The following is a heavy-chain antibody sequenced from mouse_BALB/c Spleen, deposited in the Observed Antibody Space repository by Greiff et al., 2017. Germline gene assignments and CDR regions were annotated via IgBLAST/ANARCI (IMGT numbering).Heavy chain of an antibody. J-gene: IGHJ3*01. Sequence: EVQGVESGGGLVKPGGSLKLSCAASGFTFSSYAMSWVRQSPEKRLEWVAEISSGGSYTYYPDTVTGRFTISRDNAKNTLYLEMSSLRSEDTAMYYCARDRTYEAYWGQGTLVTVSA. CDR2: ISSGGSYT. CDR1: GFTFSSYA. V-gene: IGHV5-9-4*01. CDR3: ARDRTYEAY. D-gene: IGHD5-1*01.